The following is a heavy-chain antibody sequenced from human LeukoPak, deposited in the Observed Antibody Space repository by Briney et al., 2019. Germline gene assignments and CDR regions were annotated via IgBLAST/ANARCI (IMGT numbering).Heavy chain of an antibody. Sequence: GGSLRLSCAASGFTFGNYWMHWVRQAPGKGLVWVSRINSDGSSTSYADSVKGRFTISRDNAKNTLYLQMNSLRAEDTAVYYCATSLGLGNWFDPWGQGTLVTVYS. CDR3: ATSLGLGNWFDP. CDR2: INSDGSST. D-gene: IGHD7-27*01. J-gene: IGHJ5*02. V-gene: IGHV3-74*01. CDR1: GFTFGNYW.